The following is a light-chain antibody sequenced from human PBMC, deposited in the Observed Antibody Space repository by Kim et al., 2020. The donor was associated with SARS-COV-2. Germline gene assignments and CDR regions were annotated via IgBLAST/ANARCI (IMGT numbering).Light chain of an antibody. V-gene: IGKV1-17*01. J-gene: IGKJ2*01. CDR2: AAS. Sequence: DIQVTQSPSSLSASIGDRVTITCRTSEAIGRDLGWYQQKPGKAPNRLIYAASTLQSGVPSRFSGSGSGTEFTLTISSLQPEDFATYYCLQHQTYPYSFGQGTKLEIK. CDR1: EAIGRD. CDR3: LQHQTYPYS.